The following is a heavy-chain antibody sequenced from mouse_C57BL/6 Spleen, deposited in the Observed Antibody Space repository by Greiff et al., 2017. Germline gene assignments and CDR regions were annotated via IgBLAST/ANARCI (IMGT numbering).Heavy chain of an antibody. CDR2: INPNNGGT. Sequence: EVQLVESGPELVQPGASVKIPCKASGYTFTDYNMDWVKQSHGKSLEWIGDINPNNGGTIYNQKFKGKATLTVDKSSSTAYMELRSLTSEDTAVYYCAREPMDYWGQGTSVTVSS. V-gene: IGHV1-18*01. CDR3: AREPMDY. J-gene: IGHJ4*01. CDR1: GYTFTDYN.